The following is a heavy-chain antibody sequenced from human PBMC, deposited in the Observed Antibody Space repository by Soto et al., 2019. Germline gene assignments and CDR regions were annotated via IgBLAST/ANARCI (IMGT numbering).Heavy chain of an antibody. J-gene: IGHJ6*02. V-gene: IGHV1-69*12. CDR3: ARGDATKIVVTTYYAMDV. CDR1: GGSLSNYG. CDR2: IIPVFGTP. D-gene: IGHD3-22*01. Sequence: QVQLVQSGAEVKKPGSSVKVSCKASGGSLSNYGISWVRQAPGQGLEWMGAIIPVFGTPNYAQKLQDRVTITADESTTTVYMEVRSLTSEDTAVYYCARGDATKIVVTTYYAMDVWGQGTTVTVSS.